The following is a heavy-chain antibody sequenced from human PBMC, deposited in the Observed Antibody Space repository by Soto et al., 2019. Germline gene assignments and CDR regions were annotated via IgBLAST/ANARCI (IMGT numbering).Heavy chain of an antibody. CDR3: ARGGNLWFGEPFDY. D-gene: IGHD3-10*01. Sequence: QVQLVESGGGVVQPVRSLRLSCAASGFTFSSYAMHWVRQAPGKGLEWVAVISYDGSNKYYADSVKGRFTISRDNSKNTLYLQMNSLRAEDTALYYCARGGNLWFGEPFDYWGQGTLVTVSS. J-gene: IGHJ4*02. CDR2: ISYDGSNK. CDR1: GFTFSSYA. V-gene: IGHV3-30-3*01.